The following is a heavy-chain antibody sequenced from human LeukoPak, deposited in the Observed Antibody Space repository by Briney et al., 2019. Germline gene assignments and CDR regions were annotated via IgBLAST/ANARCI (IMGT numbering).Heavy chain of an antibody. CDR1: GGSISSYY. J-gene: IGHJ4*02. D-gene: IGHD6-19*01. V-gene: IGHV4-59*01. Sequence: KPSETLSLTCTVSGGSISSYYWSWIRQPPGKGLEWIGYIYYSGSTNYNPSLKSRVTISVDTSKDQFSLKLSSVTAADTAVYYCASGSGWYRAGLDYWGQGTLVTVSS. CDR2: IYYSGST. CDR3: ASGSGWYRAGLDY.